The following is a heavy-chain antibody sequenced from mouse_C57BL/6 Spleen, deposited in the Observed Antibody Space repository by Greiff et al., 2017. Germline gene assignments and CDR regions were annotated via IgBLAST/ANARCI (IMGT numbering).Heavy chain of an antibody. J-gene: IGHJ4*01. CDR2: IDPSDSYT. CDR1: GYTFTSYW. D-gene: IGHD2-5*01. Sequence: QVQLQQPGAELVMPGASVKLSCKASGYTFTSYWMHWVKHRPGQGLEWIGEIDPSDSYTNYNQKFKGKSTLTVDKSSSTAYMQLSSLTSEDSAVYYCARIYYSNYGAMDYWGQGTSVTVSS. CDR3: ARIYYSNYGAMDY. V-gene: IGHV1-69*01.